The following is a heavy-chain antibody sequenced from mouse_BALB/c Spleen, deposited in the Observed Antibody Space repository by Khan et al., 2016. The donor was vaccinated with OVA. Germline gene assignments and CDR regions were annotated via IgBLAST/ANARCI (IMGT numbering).Heavy chain of an antibody. CDR3: ARENYYGSTCYAMDY. CDR1: GYTFTSYW. CDR2: IAPGSGST. V-gene: IGHV1S41*01. J-gene: IGHJ4*01. D-gene: IGHD1-1*01. Sequence: DLVKPGASVKLSCKASGYTFTSYWINWIKQRPGQGLEWIGRIAPGSGSTYYNEMFKGKATLTVDTSSSPAYIQLSSLSSEDSAVYFCARENYYGSTCYAMDYWGQGTSVTVSS.